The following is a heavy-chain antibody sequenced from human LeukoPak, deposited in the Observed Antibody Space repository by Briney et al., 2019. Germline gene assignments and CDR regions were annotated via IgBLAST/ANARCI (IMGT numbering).Heavy chain of an antibody. CDR2: IRYDGSNK. CDR3: AKDSTAPISITMVRGRWYFDY. Sequence: GGSLRLSCAASGFTFSSYGMHWVRQAPGKGLEWVAFIRYDGSNKYYADSEKGRFTISRDNSKNTLYLQMNSLRAEDTAVYYCAKDSTAPISITMVRGRWYFDYWGQGTLVTVSS. D-gene: IGHD3-10*01. CDR1: GFTFSSYG. V-gene: IGHV3-30*02. J-gene: IGHJ4*02.